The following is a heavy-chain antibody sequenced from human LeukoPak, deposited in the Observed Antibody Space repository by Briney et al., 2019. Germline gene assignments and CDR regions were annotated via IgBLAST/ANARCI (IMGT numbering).Heavy chain of an antibody. Sequence: PGRSLRLSCAASGFTFSSYAMHWVRQAPGKGLEWVAVISYDGSNKYYADSVKGRFTISRDNSKNTLYLQMNSLRAEDTAVYYCARVPHPVWFGESPATGPDAFDIWGQGTMVTVSS. V-gene: IGHV3-30-3*01. CDR2: ISYDGSNK. CDR1: GFTFSSYA. J-gene: IGHJ3*02. CDR3: ARVPHPVWFGESPATGPDAFDI. D-gene: IGHD3-10*01.